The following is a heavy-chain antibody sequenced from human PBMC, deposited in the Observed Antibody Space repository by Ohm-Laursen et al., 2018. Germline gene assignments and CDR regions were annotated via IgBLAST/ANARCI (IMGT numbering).Heavy chain of an antibody. V-gene: IGHV4-59*12. CDR1: DGSISNNY. Sequence: SETLSLTCTVSDGSISNNYWSWIRQPPGKGLEWIGYIHSSGTTTNYNPSLKSRVTMSVDTSKNQFSLKLSSVTAADTAVYYCARDPMVRDYYYYGMDVWGQGTTVTVSS. J-gene: IGHJ6*02. D-gene: IGHD3-10*01. CDR2: IHSSGTT. CDR3: ARDPMVRDYYYYGMDV.